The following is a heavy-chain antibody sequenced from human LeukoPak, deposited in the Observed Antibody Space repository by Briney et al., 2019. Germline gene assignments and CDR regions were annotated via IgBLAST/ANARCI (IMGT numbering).Heavy chain of an antibody. V-gene: IGHV4-4*09. CDR3: ARRGTIFGPESL. CDR1: GGSISSYY. CDR2: IYTTGST. J-gene: IGHJ2*01. Sequence: SETLSLTCTVSGGSISSYYWSWIRQPPGKGLEWIGYIYTTGSTAYNPSLKSRVTISVDTSKNQLSLNLSSVTAADTAVYYCARRGTIFGPESLWGRGTLVTVSS. D-gene: IGHD3-3*01.